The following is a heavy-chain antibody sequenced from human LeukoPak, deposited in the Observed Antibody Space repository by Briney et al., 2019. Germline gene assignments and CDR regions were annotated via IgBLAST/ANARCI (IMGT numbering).Heavy chain of an antibody. D-gene: IGHD2-21*01. CDR1: GYSINSGYY. J-gene: IGHJ4*02. Sequence: SETLSVTCTVSGYSINSGYYWSWIRQPPGKGLEWIGSIYYSGSTYSNPTLRSRLTISVDTSKNQFSLHLSSVTAADTAVYYCARHSSEVPLDYWGQGTLVTVSS. CDR2: IYYSGST. V-gene: IGHV4-38-2*02. CDR3: ARHSSEVPLDY.